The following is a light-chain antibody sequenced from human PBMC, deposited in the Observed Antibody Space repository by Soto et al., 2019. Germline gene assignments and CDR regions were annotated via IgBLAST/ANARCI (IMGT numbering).Light chain of an antibody. V-gene: IGLV2-14*03. CDR2: DVS. CDR1: SSDVGGYRF. Sequence: QSALTQPASVSGSPGQSVTISCTGTSSDVGGYRFVSWYQQHPGKAPNFMIFDVSNRPSGASHRFSGSKSGNTASLTISGLQFEEEADYYCRSYTRAGTHVFGEGTKLTVL. J-gene: IGLJ2*01. CDR3: RSYTRAGTHV.